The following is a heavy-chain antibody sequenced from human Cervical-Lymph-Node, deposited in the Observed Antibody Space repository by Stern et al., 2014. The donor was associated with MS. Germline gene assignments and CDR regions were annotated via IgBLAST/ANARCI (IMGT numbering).Heavy chain of an antibody. CDR2: ISYDGSNK. V-gene: IGHV3-30*18. Sequence: QVQLVESGGGVVQPGRSLRLSCAASGFTFSSYGMHWVRQAPGKGLEWVAVISYDGSNKYYADSVKGRFIISRDNSKNTLYLQMNSLRAEDTAVYYCAKDLTMIVVVITHWGQGTLVTVSS. D-gene: IGHD3-22*01. J-gene: IGHJ4*02. CDR1: GFTFSSYG. CDR3: AKDLTMIVVVITH.